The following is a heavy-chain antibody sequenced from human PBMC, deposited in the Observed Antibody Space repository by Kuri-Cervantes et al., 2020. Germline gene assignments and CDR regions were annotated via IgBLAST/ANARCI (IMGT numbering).Heavy chain of an antibody. J-gene: IGHJ4*02. D-gene: IGHD5-12*01. V-gene: IGHV3-53*05. CDR1: GFTVSSNY. Sequence: GGSLRLSCAASGFTVSSNYMSWVRQAPGKGLEWVSVIYSGGSTYYADSVKGRFTISRDNSKNTLYLQMNSLRAEDTAVYYCARRAWWLRGYYFDYWGQGTLVTVSS. CDR3: ARRAWWLRGYYFDY. CDR2: IYSGGST.